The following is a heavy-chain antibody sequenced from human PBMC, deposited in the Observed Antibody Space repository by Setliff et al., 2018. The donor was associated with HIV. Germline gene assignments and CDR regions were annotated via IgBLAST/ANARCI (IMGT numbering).Heavy chain of an antibody. V-gene: IGHV5-51*01. CDR1: GYSFPNDW. CDR3: TRHPLRPGIAGYFYLMDV. CDR2: IFPGDSET. D-gene: IGHD3-9*01. J-gene: IGHJ6*04. Sequence: GASLKISCKDSGYSFPNDWIGWVRQMPGKGLEWVAIIFPGDSETSYSPSFEGQVTISADRSINTVYLQWSSLRASDTAIYYCTRHPLRPGIAGYFYLMDVWGTGTTVTVSS.